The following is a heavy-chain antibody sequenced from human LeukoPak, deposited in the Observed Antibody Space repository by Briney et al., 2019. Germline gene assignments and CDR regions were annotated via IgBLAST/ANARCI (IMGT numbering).Heavy chain of an antibody. CDR2: ISGSGGST. V-gene: IGHV3-23*01. CDR1: GFTYSTYA. Sequence: GGSLRLSCAASGFTYSTYAMSWVRQAPGKGLGWVSGISGSGGSTYYADSVKGRFTISRDNSKNTLYLQMSSLRAEDTAVYYCAKGQVAVAGMDAFDIWGQGTMVTVSS. CDR3: AKGQVAVAGMDAFDI. D-gene: IGHD6-19*01. J-gene: IGHJ3*02.